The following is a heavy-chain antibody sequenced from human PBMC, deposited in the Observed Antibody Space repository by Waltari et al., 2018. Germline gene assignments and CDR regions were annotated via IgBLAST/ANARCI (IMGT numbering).Heavy chain of an antibody. D-gene: IGHD3-22*01. CDR3: ARSYYYDRVGDYPSLGAFDY. J-gene: IGHJ4*02. CDR2: VILVFGTP. V-gene: IGHV1-69*12. CDR1: GGTFSSYV. Sequence: QVQLVQSGAEVKKPGSSVKVSCEASGGTFSSYVISWVRQAPGQGLEWMGGVILVFGTPNHEQKFQGRVTIIADESTSTAYRELSSLRSEDTAVYYCARSYYYDRVGDYPSLGAFDYWGQGTLVTVSS.